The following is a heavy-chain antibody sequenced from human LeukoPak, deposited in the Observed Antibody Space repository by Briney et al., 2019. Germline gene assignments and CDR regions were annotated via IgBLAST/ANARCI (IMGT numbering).Heavy chain of an antibody. CDR1: GGTFSSYA. D-gene: IGHD5-24*01. CDR2: IIPIFGTA. V-gene: IGHV1-69*13. CDR3: ARDRDGYNLWYFDY. Sequence: GASVKVSCKASGGTFSSYAISWVRQAPGQGLEWMGGIIPIFGTANYAQKFQGRVTITADESTSTAYMELSSLRSEDTAVYYCARDRDGYNLWYFDYWGQGTLVTVSS. J-gene: IGHJ4*02.